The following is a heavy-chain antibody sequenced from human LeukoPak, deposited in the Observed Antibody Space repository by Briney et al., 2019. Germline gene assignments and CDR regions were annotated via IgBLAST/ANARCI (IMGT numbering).Heavy chain of an antibody. Sequence: SETLSLTCAVYGGSFSGYYWSWIRQPPGKGLEWIGEINHSGSTNYNPSLKSRVTISVDTSKNQFSLKLSSVTAADTAVYYCARDSGYLDYWGQGTLVTVSS. D-gene: IGHD1-26*01. CDR2: INHSGST. CDR3: ARDSGYLDY. CDR1: GGSFSGYY. V-gene: IGHV4-34*01. J-gene: IGHJ4*02.